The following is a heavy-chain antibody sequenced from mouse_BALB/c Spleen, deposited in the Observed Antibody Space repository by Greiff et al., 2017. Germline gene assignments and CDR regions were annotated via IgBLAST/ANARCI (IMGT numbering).Heavy chain of an antibody. CDR3: ARKSPIYYYGSSYAWFAY. V-gene: IGHV1-4*02. D-gene: IGHD1-1*01. CDR1: GYTFTSYT. J-gene: IGHJ3*01. CDR2: INPSSGYT. Sequence: QVQLQQSAAELARPGASVKMSCKASGYTFTSYTMHWVKQRPGQGLEWIGYINPSSGYTEYNQKFKDKTTLTADKSSSTAYVQLSSLTSEDSAVYYCARKSPIYYYGSSYAWFAYWGQGTLVTVSA.